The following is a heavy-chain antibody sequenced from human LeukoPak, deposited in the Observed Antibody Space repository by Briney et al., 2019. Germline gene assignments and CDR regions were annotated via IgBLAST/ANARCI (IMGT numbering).Heavy chain of an antibody. V-gene: IGHV4-59*01. CDR1: GGSISSYY. CDR3: ARVSGYDWESFYDY. Sequence: PSETLSLTCTVSGGSISSYYWSWIRQPPGKGLEWIGYIYYSGSTNYNPSLKSRVTISVDTSKNQYSLKLNSVTAADTAVYYCARVSGYDWESFYDYWGQGTLVTVSS. J-gene: IGHJ4*02. D-gene: IGHD5-12*01. CDR2: IYYSGST.